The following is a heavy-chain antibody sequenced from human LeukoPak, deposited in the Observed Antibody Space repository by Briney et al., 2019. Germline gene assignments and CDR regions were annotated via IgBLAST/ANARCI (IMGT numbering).Heavy chain of an antibody. V-gene: IGHV3-23*01. Sequence: GGSLRLSCAASGFTFSSYAMSWVRRAPGKGLEWVSAISGSGGSTYYADSVEGRFTISRDNSKNTLYLQMNSLRAEDTAVYYCAKESIVVVPAAKFDYWGQGTLVTVSS. CDR2: ISGSGGST. D-gene: IGHD2-2*01. CDR1: GFTFSSYA. J-gene: IGHJ4*02. CDR3: AKESIVVVPAAKFDY.